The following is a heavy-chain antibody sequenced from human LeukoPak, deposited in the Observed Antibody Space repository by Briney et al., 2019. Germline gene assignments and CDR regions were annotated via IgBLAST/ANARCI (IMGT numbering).Heavy chain of an antibody. J-gene: IGHJ4*02. CDR3: ARHAVGATAFDC. D-gene: IGHD1-26*01. CDR2: IYYSGST. Sequence: SETLSLTCSVSGGTISSSSYYWGWIRAPPGKGLEWMGSIYYSGSTYYNPSLKSRVTISVDTSKNQFSLKLSSVPAADPAVYYCARHAVGATAFDCWGQGTLVTVSS. CDR1: GGTISSSSYY. V-gene: IGHV4-39*01.